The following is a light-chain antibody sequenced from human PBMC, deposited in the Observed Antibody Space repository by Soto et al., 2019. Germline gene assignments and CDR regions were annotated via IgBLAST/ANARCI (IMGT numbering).Light chain of an antibody. J-gene: IGLJ1*01. CDR3: CSYAGSSTYV. V-gene: IGLV2-23*02. CDR2: EVS. Sequence: QSALTQPASVSGSPGQSITISCTGTSSDVGSYNLVSWYQQHPGKAPKLMMYEVSKRPSGVSNRFSGSKSGNTASLTISWLQAEDEADYYCCSYAGSSTYVFGTGTKLTV. CDR1: SSDVGSYNL.